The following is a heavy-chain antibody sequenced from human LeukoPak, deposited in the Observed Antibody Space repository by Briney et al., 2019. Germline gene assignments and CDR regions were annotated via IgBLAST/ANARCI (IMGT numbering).Heavy chain of an antibody. CDR2: INPNSGGT. J-gene: IGHJ4*02. V-gene: IGHV1-2*02. CDR1: GYTFTGYY. Sequence: ASVKVSCKASGYTFTGYYMHWVRQAPGQGLEWMGWINPNSGGTNYAQKFQGRVTMTRDTSISTAYMELSRLRSDDTAVYYCARFTYGYSSSGLDYWGQGTLVTVSS. D-gene: IGHD6-6*01. CDR3: ARFTYGYSSSGLDY.